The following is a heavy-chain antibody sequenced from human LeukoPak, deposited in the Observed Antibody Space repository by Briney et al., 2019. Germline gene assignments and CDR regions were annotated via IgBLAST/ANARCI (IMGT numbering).Heavy chain of an antibody. D-gene: IGHD3-3*01. CDR1: GYTFTSYG. J-gene: IGHJ4*02. Sequence: ASVKVSCKASGYTFTSYGISWVRQAPGQGLEWMGWISAYNGNTNYAQKLQGRVTMTTDTSTSTAYMELSSLRSEDTAVYYCARMDDFWSGYPAAFDYWGQGTLVTVSS. V-gene: IGHV1-18*01. CDR2: ISAYNGNT. CDR3: ARMDDFWSGYPAAFDY.